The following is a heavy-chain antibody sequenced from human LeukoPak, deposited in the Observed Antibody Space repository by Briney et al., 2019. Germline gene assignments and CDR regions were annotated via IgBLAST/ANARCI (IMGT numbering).Heavy chain of an antibody. CDR1: GGSVSSGSYY. CDR3: AREPGRGYFDY. V-gene: IGHV4-61*01. J-gene: IGHJ4*02. Sequence: PSETLSLTCTVSGGSVSSGSYYWSWIRQPPGKGLEWIEYIYYSGSTNYNPSLKSRVTISVDTSKNQFSLKLSSVTAADTAVYYCAREPGRGYFDYWGQGTLVTVSS. D-gene: IGHD3-10*01. CDR2: IYYSGST.